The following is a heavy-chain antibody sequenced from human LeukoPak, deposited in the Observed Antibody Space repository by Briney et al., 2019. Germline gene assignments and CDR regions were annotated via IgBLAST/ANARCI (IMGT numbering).Heavy chain of an antibody. CDR1: GFIVSSYW. J-gene: IGHJ5*02. Sequence: PGGSLRLSCAASGFIVSSYWMSWVRQAPGQGLEWVGLIRSKGYGETTEYAASVSGRFIITRDNSKSIVYLQMNSLKTEDTAVYYCTRLWNNWFDPWGQGTLVTVSS. CDR2: IRSKGYGETT. D-gene: IGHD1-1*01. V-gene: IGHV3-49*04. CDR3: TRLWNNWFDP.